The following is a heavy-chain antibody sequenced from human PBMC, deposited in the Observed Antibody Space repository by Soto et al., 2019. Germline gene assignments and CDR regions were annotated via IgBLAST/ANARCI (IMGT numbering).Heavy chain of an antibody. D-gene: IGHD3-16*02. CDR2: ISGSGGST. J-gene: IGHJ4*02. CDR3: AKDAGDDYVWGSYRPFDY. CDR1: GFTFSSYA. Sequence: PRGSLRLSCAASGFTFSSYAMSWFRQAPGKGLEWVSAISGSGGSTYYADSVKGRFTISRDNSKNTLYLQMNSLRAEDTAVYYCAKDAGDDYVWGSYRPFDYWGQGTLVTVSS. V-gene: IGHV3-23*01.